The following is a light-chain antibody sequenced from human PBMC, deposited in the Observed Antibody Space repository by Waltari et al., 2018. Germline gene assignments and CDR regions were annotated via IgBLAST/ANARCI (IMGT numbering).Light chain of an antibody. CDR2: DVS. V-gene: IGLV2-14*03. Sequence: QSALTQPASVSGSPGQSITISCTGTTSDLRGYNYVSWYQQHPGKAPKPIIFDVSSRPSGVSNRFSGSKSGNTASLIISGLQAEDEADYYCCSFTSSSTWVFGGGTKLTVL. CDR1: TSDLRGYNY. CDR3: CSFTSSSTWV. J-gene: IGLJ3*02.